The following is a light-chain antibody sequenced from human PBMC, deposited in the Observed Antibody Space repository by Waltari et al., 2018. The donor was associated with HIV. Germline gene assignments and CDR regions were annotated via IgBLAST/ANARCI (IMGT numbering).Light chain of an antibody. CDR1: SSDVGVYNY. Sequence: QSALTQPASVSGSPGQSITISCTGTSSDVGVYNYVSWYQQHPGKAPKRMIYEVSNRPSGVSNRFSGSKSGNTASLTISGLQAEDEADYYCRSYTSSSTLEVFGGGTKLTVL. V-gene: IGLV2-14*01. CDR3: RSYTSSSTLEV. J-gene: IGLJ2*01. CDR2: EVS.